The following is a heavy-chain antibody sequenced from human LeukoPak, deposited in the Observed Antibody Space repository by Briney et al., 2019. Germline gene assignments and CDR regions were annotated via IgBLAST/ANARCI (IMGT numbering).Heavy chain of an antibody. Sequence: SETLSLTCTVSGGSISSYYWSWIRQPAGKGLEWIGRIYISGSTNYNPSLKSRVTMSEDTPKNQFSLNLSSVTAADTAVYYCARGSRGGSFDYWGQGTLVTVSS. D-gene: IGHD3-16*01. V-gene: IGHV4-4*07. CDR2: IYISGST. CDR1: GGSISSYY. J-gene: IGHJ4*02. CDR3: ARGSRGGSFDY.